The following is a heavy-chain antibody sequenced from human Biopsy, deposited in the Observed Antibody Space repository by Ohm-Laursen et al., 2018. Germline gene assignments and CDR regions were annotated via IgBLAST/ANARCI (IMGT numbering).Heavy chain of an antibody. V-gene: IGHV1-69*06. CDR1: GGTFSNYG. J-gene: IGHJ1*01. Sequence: SVKVSCNAPGGTFSNYGVNWVRQAPGQGLEWLGGNIPILGTGNYAQKFQDRVTVTADTSTSTATMELRSLRSDDTAVYYCATKLTGYFHHWGQGTLVIVSS. CDR2: NIPILGTG. D-gene: IGHD3-9*01. CDR3: ATKLTGYFHH.